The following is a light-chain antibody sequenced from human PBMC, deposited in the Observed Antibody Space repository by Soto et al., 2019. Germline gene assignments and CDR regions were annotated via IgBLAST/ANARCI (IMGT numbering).Light chain of an antibody. V-gene: IGKV1-39*01. CDR2: AAS. CDR3: QQSYSTPYT. Sequence: DIQMTQSPSSLSASVGDRVTITCRASQSISSYLNWYQQKPGKAPKLLIYAASILQSVVPSRFSSSGSGTDFTLTISSLQHEDFATYYCQQSYSTPYTFGQGTKLEIK. J-gene: IGKJ2*01. CDR1: QSISSY.